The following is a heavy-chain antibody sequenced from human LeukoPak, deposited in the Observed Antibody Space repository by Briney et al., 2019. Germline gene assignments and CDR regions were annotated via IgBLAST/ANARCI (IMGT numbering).Heavy chain of an antibody. J-gene: IGHJ3*02. CDR1: GYSFPSYW. D-gene: IGHD2-21*02. Sequence: HGGSLKISCKGSGYSFPSYWIGWAGQMPGKGLEWMGIIYPGDSDTRYMQSLHGQVTISADKSISTAYLQWSSLKASDTAMYYCARSGDCGGDCFQAFDIGGQGTMVTVSS. V-gene: IGHV5-51*01. CDR3: ARSGDCGGDCFQAFDI. CDR2: IYPGDSDT.